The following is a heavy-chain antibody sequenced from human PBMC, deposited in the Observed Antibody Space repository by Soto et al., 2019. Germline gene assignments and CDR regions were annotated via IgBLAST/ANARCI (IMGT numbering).Heavy chain of an antibody. J-gene: IGHJ4*02. CDR2: ISYDGSNK. CDR1: GFTFSSYA. Sequence: QVQLVESGGGVVQPGRSLRLSCAASGFTFSSYAMHWVRQAPGKGLEWVAVISYDGSNKYYADSVKGRFTISRDNSKNTLYRQMNSLRAEDTAVYYCARAPFQWELLGGVFDYWGQGTLVTVSS. D-gene: IGHD1-26*01. CDR3: ARAPFQWELLGGVFDY. V-gene: IGHV3-30-3*01.